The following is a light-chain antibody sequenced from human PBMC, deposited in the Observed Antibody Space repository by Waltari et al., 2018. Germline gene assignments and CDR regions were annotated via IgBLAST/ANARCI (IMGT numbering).Light chain of an antibody. CDR1: QSISGY. CDR3: QQCYRTPPLP. V-gene: IGKV1-39*01. Sequence: DIQMTQSPSSLSASVGDRGTITCRASQSISGYLNWYQQKPGKAPKVLIYATSSLQSGRPSRFSGSRSRTEVTLTITSLQPEDFATDYCQQCYRTPPLPFGGGTTVEIK. J-gene: IGKJ4*01. CDR2: ATS.